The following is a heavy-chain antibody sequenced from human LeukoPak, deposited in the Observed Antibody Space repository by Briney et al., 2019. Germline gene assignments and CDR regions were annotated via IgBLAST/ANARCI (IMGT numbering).Heavy chain of an antibody. D-gene: IGHD1-26*01. V-gene: IGHV1-46*01. Sequence: WASVKVSCKASGYTFTSYYMHWLRQAPGQGLEWMGITNPSGGSTSYAQKFQGRVTMTRDTSTSTVYMELSSLRSEDTAVYYCARPRWVGATSVDYWGQGTLVTVSS. CDR1: GYTFTSYY. J-gene: IGHJ4*02. CDR2: TNPSGGST. CDR3: ARPRWVGATSVDY.